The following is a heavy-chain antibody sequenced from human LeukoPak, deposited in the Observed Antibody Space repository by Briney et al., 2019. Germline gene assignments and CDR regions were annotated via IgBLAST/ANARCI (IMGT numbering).Heavy chain of an antibody. Sequence: GGSLRLSCAASGFTFSNYAMSWVRQAPGRGLEWVSTISGSGANTYYADSVKGRFTIPRDNSKNTLYLQMNSLRADDTAIYYCAKGRALEVVAAFNYWGQGTVVTASS. CDR1: GFTFSNYA. D-gene: IGHD2-15*01. V-gene: IGHV3-23*01. J-gene: IGHJ4*02. CDR2: ISGSGANT. CDR3: AKGRALEVVAAFNY.